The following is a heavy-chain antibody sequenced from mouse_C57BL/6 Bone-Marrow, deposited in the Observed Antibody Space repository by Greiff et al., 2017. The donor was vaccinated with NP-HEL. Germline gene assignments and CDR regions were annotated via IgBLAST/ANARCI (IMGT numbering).Heavy chain of an antibody. CDR3: ARLHGYYYSMDY. CDR1: GFTFSDFY. V-gene: IGHV7-1*01. CDR2: SRNKANDYTT. D-gene: IGHD1-2*01. J-gene: IGHJ4*01. Sequence: EVKLMESGGGLVQSGRSLRLSCATSGFTFSDFYMEWVRQAPGKGLEWIAASRNKANDYTTEYNASVKGRIIVSRDTSQSILYLQMNALRAEDTAIYYCARLHGYYYSMDYWGQGTSVTVSS.